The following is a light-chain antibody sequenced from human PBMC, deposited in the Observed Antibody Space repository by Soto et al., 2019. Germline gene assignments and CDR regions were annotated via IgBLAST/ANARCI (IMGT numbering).Light chain of an antibody. V-gene: IGKV1-5*01. CDR2: DAS. CDR3: QQYNTYST. CDR1: QSISNW. J-gene: IGKJ5*01. Sequence: DIQMTQSPSSVSASVGDRVTITCRASQSISNWLAWYQQKPGKAPKTLIYDASTLRSGVPSRFSGGGSGTEFTLTISSLQPDDFATYYCQQYNTYSTFGQGTRLEIK.